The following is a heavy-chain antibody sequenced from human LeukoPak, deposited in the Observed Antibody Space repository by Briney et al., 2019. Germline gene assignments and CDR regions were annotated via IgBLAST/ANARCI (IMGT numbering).Heavy chain of an antibody. J-gene: IGHJ4*02. V-gene: IGHV4-59*08. CDR2: IYYSGST. Sequence: SETLSLTCTVSGGSISSYYWSWIRQPPGKGLEWIGYIYYSGSTNYNPSLKSRVTMSVDTSKNQFSLKLSSVTAADTAVYYCARLLGRSGFDYWGQGTLVTVSS. CDR3: ARLLGRSGFDY. CDR1: GGSISSYY.